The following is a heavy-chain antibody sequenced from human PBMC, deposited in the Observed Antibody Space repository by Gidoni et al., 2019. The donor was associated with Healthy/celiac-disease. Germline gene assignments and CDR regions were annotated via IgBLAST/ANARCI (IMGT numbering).Heavy chain of an antibody. Sequence: QLQLQESGPGLVKPSETLSLTCTVSGGSISSSSYYWGWIRQPPGKGLEWIGSIYYSGSTYYNPSLKSRVTISVDTSKNQFSLKLSSVTAADTAVYYCARDAYYYDSSGPTGWGQGTLVTVSS. CDR2: IYYSGST. CDR3: ARDAYYYDSSGPTG. V-gene: IGHV4-39*07. CDR1: GGSISSSSYY. J-gene: IGHJ4*02. D-gene: IGHD3-22*01.